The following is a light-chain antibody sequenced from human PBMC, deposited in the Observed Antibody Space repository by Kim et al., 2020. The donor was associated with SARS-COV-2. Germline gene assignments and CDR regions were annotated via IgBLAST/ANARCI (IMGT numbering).Light chain of an antibody. CDR3: HQYDDCRRS. V-gene: IGKV3-15*01. CDR1: QSVSTN. Sequence: EIVLTQSPATLSVYPGESVTLSCRASQSVSTNLAWYHQKPGQSPRLFMYGVTTRAGGIPARFSGSGSGTDFNLTISGLQSEDFAVYYCHQYDDCRRSFGQGTKLEIK. J-gene: IGKJ2*03. CDR2: GVT.